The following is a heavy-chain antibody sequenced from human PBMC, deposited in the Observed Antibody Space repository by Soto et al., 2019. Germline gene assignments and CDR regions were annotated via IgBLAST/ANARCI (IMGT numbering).Heavy chain of an antibody. D-gene: IGHD2-21*02. Sequence: QVQLVQSGAEVRKPGASVKVSCKASGGTFSSYAISWVRQAPGQGLEWMGGIIPIFGTANYAQKFQGRVTITADKSTSTAYMELSSLRSEDTAVYYCARAWTAYCGGDCYRPHYWGQGTLVTVSS. CDR2: IIPIFGTA. CDR1: GGTFSSYA. V-gene: IGHV1-69*06. J-gene: IGHJ4*02. CDR3: ARAWTAYCGGDCYRPHY.